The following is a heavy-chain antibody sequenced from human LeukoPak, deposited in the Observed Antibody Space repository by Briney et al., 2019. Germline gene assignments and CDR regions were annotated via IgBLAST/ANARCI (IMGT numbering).Heavy chain of an antibody. Sequence: PGRSLRLSCAASGFTFSSYGMHWVRQAPGKGLEWVAVISYDGSNKYYADSVKGRFTISRDNSKNTLYLQMNSLRAEDTAVYYCARAELRYFDWGFDPWGQGTLVTVSS. CDR1: GFTFSSYG. D-gene: IGHD3-9*01. V-gene: IGHV3-30*03. J-gene: IGHJ5*02. CDR2: ISYDGSNK. CDR3: ARAELRYFDWGFDP.